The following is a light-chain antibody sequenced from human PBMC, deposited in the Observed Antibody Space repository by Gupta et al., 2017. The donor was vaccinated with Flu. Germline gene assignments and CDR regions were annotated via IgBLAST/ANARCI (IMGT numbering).Light chain of an antibody. J-gene: IGKJ2*01. CDR3: CQSHSALHT. CDR2: RAS. CDR1: PTITSS. Sequence: ADRVTITSLSTPTITSSLSCYQHKPGKATKLLISRASNLQSAVPTRFSGSGSGTDFTLTISRLQAEDFATYYCCQSHSALHTFGPGTKVEIK. V-gene: IGKV1-39*01.